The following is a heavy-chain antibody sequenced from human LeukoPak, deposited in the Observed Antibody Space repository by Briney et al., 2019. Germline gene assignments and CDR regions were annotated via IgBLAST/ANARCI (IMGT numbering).Heavy chain of an antibody. V-gene: IGHV3-30-3*01. Sequence: LSLTCTVSGGSISSSSYYWGWIRQPPGKGLEWVAVISYDGSNKYYADSVKGRFTISRDNSKNTLYLQMNSLRAEDTAVYYCARELGGYDAFDIWGQGTMVTVSS. CDR3: ARELGGYDAFDI. D-gene: IGHD5-18*01. CDR1: GGSISSSS. J-gene: IGHJ3*02. CDR2: ISYDGSNK.